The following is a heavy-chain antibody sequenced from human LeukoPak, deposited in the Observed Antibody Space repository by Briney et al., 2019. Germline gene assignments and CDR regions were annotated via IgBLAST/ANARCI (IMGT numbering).Heavy chain of an antibody. CDR3: ARALTAMVSEGAFDI. CDR2: ISYDGSNK. D-gene: IGHD5-18*01. V-gene: IGHV3-30*04. Sequence: TGGSPRLSCAASGFTFSSYAMHWVRQAPGKGLEWVAVISYDGSNKYYADSVKGRFTISRDNSKNTLYLQMNSLRAEDTAVYYCARALTAMVSEGAFDIWGQGTMVTVSS. J-gene: IGHJ3*02. CDR1: GFTFSSYA.